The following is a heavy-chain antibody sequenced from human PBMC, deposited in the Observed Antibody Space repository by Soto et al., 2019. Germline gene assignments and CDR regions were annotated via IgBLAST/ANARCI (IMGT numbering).Heavy chain of an antibody. D-gene: IGHD4-17*01. Sequence: PSQTLSLTCAISGDSVSSNTASWNWIRQSPSRGLEWLGRTYFRSKWYNDYAVSVKSRIIINPDTSNNQFSLQLNSVTPEDTAVYFWAKGDNLAPKTDYAFGPWGQGIMVTVSS. CDR2: TYFRSKWYN. CDR1: GDSVSSNTAS. V-gene: IGHV6-1*01. J-gene: IGHJ5*02. CDR3: AKGDNLAPKTDYAFGP.